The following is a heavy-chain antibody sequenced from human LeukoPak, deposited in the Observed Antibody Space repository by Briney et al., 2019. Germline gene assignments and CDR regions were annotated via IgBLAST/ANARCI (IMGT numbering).Heavy chain of an antibody. CDR1: GGSFSGYY. CDR2: VYTTGST. J-gene: IGHJ6*03. CDR3: ARASYGSGSYYEDYFYYMDV. Sequence: SETLSLTCAVYGGSFSGYYWNWIRQPAGKGLEWIGRVYTTGSTNYNPSLKSRVTISVDTSKNQFSLKVSSVTAADTAVYYCARASYGSGSYYEDYFYYMDVWGKGTTVTISS. D-gene: IGHD3-10*01. V-gene: IGHV4-59*10.